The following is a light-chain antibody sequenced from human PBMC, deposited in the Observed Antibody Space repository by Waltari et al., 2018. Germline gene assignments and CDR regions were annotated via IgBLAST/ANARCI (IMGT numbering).Light chain of an antibody. CDR3: CSYTTTTTWV. CDR2: GVS. J-gene: IGLJ3*02. CDR1: GSDIGGFNY. Sequence: QSALTQPASVSGSPGQSITISCSGTGSDIGGFNYVSWYQQRPGKAPKLVIYGVSQRPSGVSSRFSGSKSGNRASLTISGLQAEDDSDYYCCSYTTTTTWVFGGGTKLTVL. V-gene: IGLV2-14*03.